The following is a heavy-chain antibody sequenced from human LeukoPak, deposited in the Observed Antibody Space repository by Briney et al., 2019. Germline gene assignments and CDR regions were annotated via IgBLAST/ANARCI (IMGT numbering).Heavy chain of an antibody. V-gene: IGHV3-53*01. CDR3: AKSTWFDYFDY. D-gene: IGHD3-9*01. CDR2: IYADGNT. CDR1: GFIVNTNY. J-gene: IGHJ4*02. Sequence: PGGSLSLSCAASGFIVNTNYMTWVRQAPGRGLEWVSFIYADGNTYYADSVKGRFTISRDNSENTLYLQMNRLRADDTAIYYCAKSTWFDYFDYWGQGTLVTVSS.